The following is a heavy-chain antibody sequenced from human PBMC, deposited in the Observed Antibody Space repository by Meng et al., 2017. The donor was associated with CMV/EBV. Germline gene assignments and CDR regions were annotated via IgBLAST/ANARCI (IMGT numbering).Heavy chain of an antibody. D-gene: IGHD2-2*01. Sequence: SETLSLTCTVSGGSISSSSYYWGWIRQPPGKGLEWIGSIYYSGSTYYNPSLKSRVTISVDTSKNQFSLKLSSVTAADTAVYYCASALRYCSSTSCYARGKLFDYWGQGTLVTVSS. CDR1: GGSISSSSYY. CDR2: IYYSGST. V-gene: IGHV4-39*07. CDR3: ASALRYCSSTSCYARGKLFDY. J-gene: IGHJ4*02.